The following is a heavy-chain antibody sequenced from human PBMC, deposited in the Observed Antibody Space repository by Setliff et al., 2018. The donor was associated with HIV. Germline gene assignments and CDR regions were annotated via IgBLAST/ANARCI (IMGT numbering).Heavy chain of an antibody. CDR1: GGSIRSSSYY. CDR2: ITPSGDT. CDR3: SNWNTTVDADS. Sequence: PSETLSLTCIVSGGSIRSSSYYWGWIRQPPGKGLEWIGEITPSGDTNYIPSLKSRVTMSLDTSKNQFSLNLNSVTAADTAVYYCSNWNTTVDADSWGQGTLVTVSS. J-gene: IGHJ4*02. D-gene: IGHD1-1*01. V-gene: IGHV4-39*01.